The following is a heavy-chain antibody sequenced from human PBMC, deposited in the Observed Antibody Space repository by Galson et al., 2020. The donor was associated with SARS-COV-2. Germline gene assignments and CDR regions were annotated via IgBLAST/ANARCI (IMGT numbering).Heavy chain of an antibody. CDR3: ARGGVYCGGDCYAMDV. CDR1: GFTFGDYG. Sequence: GGSLRLSCAASGFTFGDYGMSWVRQAPGKGLEWDSSINWNGGSTAYADSVKGRFTISRDNAKNSLYLQMNSLRAEDTALYHCARGGVYCGGDCYAMDVWGQETTVTVSS. V-gene: IGHV3-20*01. CDR2: INWNGGST. J-gene: IGHJ6*02. D-gene: IGHD2-21*02.